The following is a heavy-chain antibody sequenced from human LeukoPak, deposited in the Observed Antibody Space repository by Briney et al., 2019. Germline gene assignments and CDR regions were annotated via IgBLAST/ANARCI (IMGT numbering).Heavy chain of an antibody. V-gene: IGHV3-30*02. CDR2: IRYDGSNK. CDR1: GFSFSSYG. Sequence: PGGSLRLSCAASGFSFSSYGMHWVRQASGRGLEWVAFIRYDGSNKDYADSVKGRFTISRDNSKNTLYLEMNSLRAEDTAVYHCAKVRFSDSGCDGLDSWGQGTLVTVSS. D-gene: IGHD5-12*01. CDR3: AKVRFSDSGCDGLDS. J-gene: IGHJ5*01.